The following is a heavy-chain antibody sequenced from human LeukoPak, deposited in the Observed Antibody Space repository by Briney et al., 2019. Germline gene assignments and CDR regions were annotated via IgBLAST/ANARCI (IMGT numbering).Heavy chain of an antibody. CDR3: ARGGSDSRGYFVYYFDY. D-gene: IGHD3-22*01. Sequence: GGSLRLSCEVNGFTFSSYAMHWVRQAPGKGLEWVAIISYGGRDKYYADSVKGRFTISRDNSKNTLYLQMNSLRAEDTAVYYCARGGSDSRGYFVYYFDYWGQGTLVTVSS. V-gene: IGHV3-30*04. J-gene: IGHJ4*02. CDR1: GFTFSSYA. CDR2: ISYGGRDK.